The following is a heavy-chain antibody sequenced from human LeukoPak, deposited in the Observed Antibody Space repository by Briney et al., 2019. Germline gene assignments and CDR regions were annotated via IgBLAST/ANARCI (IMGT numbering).Heavy chain of an antibody. Sequence: GASVKVSCKASGGTFSSYAISWVRQAPGQGLEWMGRIIPILGIANYAQKFQGRVTITADKSTSTAYMELSSLRSEDTAVYYCARVNYDSSGSYFDYWGQGALVTVSS. CDR2: IIPILGIA. J-gene: IGHJ4*02. D-gene: IGHD3-22*01. V-gene: IGHV1-69*04. CDR3: ARVNYDSSGSYFDY. CDR1: GGTFSSYA.